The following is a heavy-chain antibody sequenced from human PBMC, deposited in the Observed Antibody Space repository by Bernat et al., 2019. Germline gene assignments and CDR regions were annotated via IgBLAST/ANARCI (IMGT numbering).Heavy chain of an antibody. CDR3: ARDPHLSGSYYRRSTYYGMDV. CDR1: GFTVSSNY. CDR2: IYSGGST. V-gene: IGHV3-53*04. J-gene: IGHJ6*02. Sequence: EVQLVESGGGLVQLGGSLRLSCAASGFTVSSNYMSWVRQAPGKGLEWASVIYSGGSTYYADSREDRLPIYKNNSKSTMYLTMNRLRAEDTAMYYCARDPHLSGSYYRRSTYYGMDVWGRGTTVTVSS. D-gene: IGHD3-10*01.